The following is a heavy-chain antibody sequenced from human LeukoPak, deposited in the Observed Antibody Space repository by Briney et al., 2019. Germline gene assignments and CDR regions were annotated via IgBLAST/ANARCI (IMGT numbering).Heavy chain of an antibody. CDR1: GYTFTGYY. CDR3: ARGYYDSSGYYYVYFDY. V-gene: IGHV1-2*02. CDR2: INPNSGGT. J-gene: IGHJ4*02. D-gene: IGHD3-22*01. Sequence: GASVKVSCKASGYTFTGYYMHWVRQAPGQGLEWMGWINPNSGGTNYAQKFQGRVTVIRDTSISTAYMELSRLRSDDTAVYYCARGYYDSSGYYYVYFDYWGQGTLVTVSS.